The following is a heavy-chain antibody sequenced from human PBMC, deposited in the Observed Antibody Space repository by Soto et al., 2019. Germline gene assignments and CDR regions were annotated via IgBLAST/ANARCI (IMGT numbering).Heavy chain of an antibody. J-gene: IGHJ6*02. D-gene: IGHD3-10*01. Sequence: ASVKVSCKASGFTFSSFAVHWVRQARGGRLEWIGWIVLDSGATNYAQKFQERVTIIRDMPASTVYMELSSLRSEDTAIYYCATSQFPPFHYPSGSPVDVWG. CDR1: GFTFSSFA. CDR3: ATSQFPPFHYPSGSPVDV. V-gene: IGHV1-58*01. CDR2: IVLDSGAT.